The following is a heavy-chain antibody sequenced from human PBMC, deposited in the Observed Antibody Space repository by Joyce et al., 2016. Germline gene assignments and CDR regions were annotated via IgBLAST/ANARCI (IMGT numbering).Heavy chain of an antibody. D-gene: IGHD2-2*01. V-gene: IGHV4-59*01. CDR2: IYFTETA. Sequence: QVQLHESGPGLVKPSETLSLTCSVSGDSISSYYWTWIRQPPGKGLEWIGNIYFTETANHNPSLKSRVTISVDTSKDQISLKLTSVTAADTAVYYCARGRKTQDTSIYYYGLDVWGQGTSVTVSS. CDR3: ARGRKTQDTSIYYYGLDV. CDR1: GDSISSYY. J-gene: IGHJ6*02.